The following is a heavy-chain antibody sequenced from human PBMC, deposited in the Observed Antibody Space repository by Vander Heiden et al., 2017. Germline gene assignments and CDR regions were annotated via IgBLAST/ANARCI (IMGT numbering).Heavy chain of an antibody. CDR2: IYYSGST. J-gene: IGHJ4*02. Sequence: QLQLQYSGPGLVKPSETLSITCTVPGGSLSSSSYYWGWIRQPPGKGLEWIGSIYYSGSTYYNPSRKSRVTISVDTSKNQVSMKLSSLTAAETAVYYCAKVRRDIFSVYYFDYWGQGTLVTVSS. V-gene: IGHV4-39*01. CDR3: AKVRRDIFSVYYFDY. CDR1: GGSLSSSSYY. D-gene: IGHD3-9*01.